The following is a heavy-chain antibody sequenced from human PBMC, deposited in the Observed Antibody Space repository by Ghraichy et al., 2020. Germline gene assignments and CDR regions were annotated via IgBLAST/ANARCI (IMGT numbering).Heavy chain of an antibody. CDR2: IYYSGSP. Sequence: SETLSLTCTVSGGSISSYFWSWIRQPPGKGLEWIGYIYYSGSPNYNPSLNSRVTISTDTSKNQFSLRLSSVTAADTAVYYCARVSYYDTYGGGNGVWFDPWGQGTLVTVSS. D-gene: IGHD3-22*01. V-gene: IGHV4-59*01. J-gene: IGHJ5*02. CDR1: GGSISSYF. CDR3: ARVSYYDTYGGGNGVWFDP.